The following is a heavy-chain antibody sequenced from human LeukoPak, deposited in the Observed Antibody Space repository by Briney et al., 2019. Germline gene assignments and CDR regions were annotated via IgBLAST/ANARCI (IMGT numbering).Heavy chain of an antibody. D-gene: IGHD2-15*01. CDR1: GFTFDDYA. V-gene: IGHV3-9*01. J-gene: IGHJ5*02. Sequence: GGSLRLSCAASGFTFDDYAMHWVRQAPGKGLEWVSGISWNSGSIGYADSVKGRFTIPRDNAKNSLYLQMNSLRAEDTALYYCAKAYCSGGSCYSSWFDPWGQGTLVTVSS. CDR2: ISWNSGSI. CDR3: AKAYCSGGSCYSSWFDP.